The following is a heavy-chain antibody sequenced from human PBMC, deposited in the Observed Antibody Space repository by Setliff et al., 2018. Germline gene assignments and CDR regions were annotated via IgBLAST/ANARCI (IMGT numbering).Heavy chain of an antibody. V-gene: IGHV4-4*08. CDR2: IHTSEST. J-gene: IGHJ6*03. CDR1: GGSLSADYY. Sequence: SETLSLTCTVSGGSLSADYYWSWIRQPPGKGLEWIGYIHTSESTKYNPSLKSRVTISLDTSKRQFSLKLTSVTAADTAVYYCARALASGSYYGQSSYYMDVWGKGTTVTVSS. D-gene: IGHD3-10*01. CDR3: ARALASGSYYGQSSYYMDV.